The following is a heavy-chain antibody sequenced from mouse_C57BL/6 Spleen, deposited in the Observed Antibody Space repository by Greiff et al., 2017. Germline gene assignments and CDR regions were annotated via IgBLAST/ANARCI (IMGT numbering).Heavy chain of an antibody. V-gene: IGHV3-6*01. J-gene: IGHJ4*01. D-gene: IGHD2-2*01. CDR3: ALHGYGYYAMDY. CDR1: GYSITSGYY. Sequence: EVKLEESGPGLVKPSQSLSLTCSVTGYSITSGYYWNWIRQFPGNKLEWMGYISYDGSNNYNPSLKNRISITRDTSKNQFFLKLNSVTTEDTATYYCALHGYGYYAMDYWGQGTSVTVSS. CDR2: ISYDGSN.